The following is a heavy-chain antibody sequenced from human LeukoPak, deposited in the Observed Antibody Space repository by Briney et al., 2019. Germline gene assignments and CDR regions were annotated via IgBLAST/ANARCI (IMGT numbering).Heavy chain of an antibody. CDR1: GFTFSSYS. CDR2: ISSSSSTI. V-gene: IGHV3-48*04. D-gene: IGHD2-15*01. J-gene: IGHJ6*02. CDR3: AREVVVVAATRNGMDV. Sequence: GESLRLSCAASGFTFSSYSMNWVRQAPGKGLEWVSYISSSSSTIYYADSVKGRFTISRDNAKNSLYLQMNSLRAEDTAVYYCAREVVVVAATRNGMDVWGQGTTVTVSS.